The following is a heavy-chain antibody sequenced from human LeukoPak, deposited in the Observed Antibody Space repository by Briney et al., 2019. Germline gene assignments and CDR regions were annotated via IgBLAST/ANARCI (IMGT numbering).Heavy chain of an antibody. CDR1: GGSFSGYY. J-gene: IGHJ4*02. CDR2: INHSGST. D-gene: IGHD3-22*01. CDR3: ARGGYYDSSGYYPSAEYFDY. V-gene: IGHV4-34*01. Sequence: SETLSLTCAVYGGSFSGYYWSWIRQPPGKGLEWIGEINHSGSTNYNPSLKSRVTISVDTSKNQFSLKLSSVTAADTAVYYCARGGYYDSSGYYPSAEYFDYWGQGTLVTVSS.